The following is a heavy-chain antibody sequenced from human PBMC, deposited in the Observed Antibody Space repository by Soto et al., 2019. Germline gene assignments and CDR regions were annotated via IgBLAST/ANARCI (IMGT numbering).Heavy chain of an antibody. Sequence: SAKVSCKASGGTFSSYAISWVRQASGQGLEWMGGIIPIFGTANYAPPFNRRVTTTADESTSTAYMELSSLRSEDTAVYYCARDSAPPLYYYHDMDVWAQGTTLTASS. V-gene: IGHV1-69*01. CDR1: GGTFSSYA. CDR3: ARDSAPPLYYYHDMDV. CDR2: IIPIFGTA. J-gene: IGHJ6*02.